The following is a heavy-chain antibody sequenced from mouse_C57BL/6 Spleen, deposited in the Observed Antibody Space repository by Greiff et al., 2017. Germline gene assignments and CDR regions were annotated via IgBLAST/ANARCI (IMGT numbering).Heavy chain of an antibody. Sequence: EVKVEESGPGLVKPSPSLSLTCSVSGYSITSGYYWNWIRQFPGNKLEWMGYISYDGSNNYNPSLKNRISITLDTSKNQFFLKLNSVTTEDTATYYCARDVWGTGTTVTVSS. CDR2: ISYDGSN. CDR3: ARDV. CDR1: GYSITSGYY. J-gene: IGHJ1*03. V-gene: IGHV3-6*01.